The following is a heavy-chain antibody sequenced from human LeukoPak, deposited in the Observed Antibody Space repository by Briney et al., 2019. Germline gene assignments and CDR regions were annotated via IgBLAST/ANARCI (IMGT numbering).Heavy chain of an antibody. Sequence: PGGSLRLSCAASGFTFSSYGMHWVRQAPGKGLEWVAFIRYDGSNKYYADSVKGRFTISRDNSKNTLYLQMNGLRAEDTAVYYCAKDNYDYGDYDGGDYWGQGTLVTVSS. CDR2: IRYDGSNK. V-gene: IGHV3-30*02. CDR1: GFTFSSYG. D-gene: IGHD4-17*01. CDR3: AKDNYDYGDYDGGDY. J-gene: IGHJ4*02.